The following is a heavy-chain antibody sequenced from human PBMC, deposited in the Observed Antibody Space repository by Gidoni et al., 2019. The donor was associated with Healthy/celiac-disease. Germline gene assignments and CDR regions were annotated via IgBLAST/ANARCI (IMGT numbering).Heavy chain of an antibody. J-gene: IGHJ6*02. V-gene: IGHV3-30*18. Sequence: QVQLVESGGGVVQPGRSLRLSCAASGFTFSSYAMHWVRQAPGKGLEWVAVISYDGSNKYYGDSVKGRLTISRDNSKNTLYLQMNSLRAEDTAVYYCAKDLGDLIAAGGDGMDVWGQGTTVNVPS. D-gene: IGHD6-13*01. CDR2: ISYDGSNK. CDR1: GFTFSSYA. CDR3: AKDLGDLIAAGGDGMDV.